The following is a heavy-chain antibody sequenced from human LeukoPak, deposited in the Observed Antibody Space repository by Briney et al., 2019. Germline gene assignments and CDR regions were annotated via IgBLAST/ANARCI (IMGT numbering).Heavy chain of an antibody. J-gene: IGHJ4*02. CDR3: ARSGYYNSGIYFDY. V-gene: IGHV3-30*09. CDR1: GFTFSSYT. D-gene: IGHD3-10*01. CDR2: ISNDGTNK. Sequence: PGRSLRLSCAASGFTFSSYTMHWVRQAPGKGLEWVSVISNDGTNKYYAGSVKGRYAISRDNSKNTLYLQMNSLRAEDTAVFYCARSGYYNSGIYFDYWGQGTLVTVSS.